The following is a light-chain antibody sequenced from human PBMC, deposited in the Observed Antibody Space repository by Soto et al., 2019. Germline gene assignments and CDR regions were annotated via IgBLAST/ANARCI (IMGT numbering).Light chain of an antibody. J-gene: IGKJ2*01. CDR1: QGINIF. V-gene: IGKV1-5*03. CDR3: QQYNSYTYT. CDR2: KAS. Sequence: DIQLTQSPSFLSASVGDRVTITCRASQGINIFLAWYQQKPGKAPKLLIYKASSLESGVPSRFSGSGSGTEFTLTISSLQPDDFATYYCQQYNSYTYTFGQGTKVDIK.